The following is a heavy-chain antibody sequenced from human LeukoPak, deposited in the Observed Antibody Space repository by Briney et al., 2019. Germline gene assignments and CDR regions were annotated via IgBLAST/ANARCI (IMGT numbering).Heavy chain of an antibody. CDR3: ATTVTTRRNWFDP. Sequence: GGSLRLSCAASGFTFSSYAMSWVRQAPGKGLEWVSGISGSGSSTYYADSVKGRFTISRDTSKNTLYLQMNSLRAEDTAVYYCATTVTTRRNWFDPWGQGTLVTVSS. D-gene: IGHD4-17*01. CDR2: ISGSGSST. CDR1: GFTFSSYA. V-gene: IGHV3-23*01. J-gene: IGHJ5*02.